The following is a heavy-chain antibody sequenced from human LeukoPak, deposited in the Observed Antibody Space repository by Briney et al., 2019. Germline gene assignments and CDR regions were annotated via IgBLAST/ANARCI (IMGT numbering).Heavy chain of an antibody. CDR3: ARSLTGFWDPHYFDY. Sequence: PSETLSLTCTVSGGSISSYYWSWIRQPPGKGLEWIGYIYYSGSTNYNPSLKSRVTISVDTSKNQFSLKLSSVTAADTAVYYCARSLTGFWDPHYFDYWGQGTLVTVSS. J-gene: IGHJ4*02. D-gene: IGHD3-10*01. V-gene: IGHV4-59*01. CDR2: IYYSGST. CDR1: GGSISSYY.